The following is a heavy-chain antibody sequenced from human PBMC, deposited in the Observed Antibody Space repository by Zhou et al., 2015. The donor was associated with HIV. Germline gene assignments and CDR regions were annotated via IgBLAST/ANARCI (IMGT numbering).Heavy chain of an antibody. CDR2: IIPIFGTA. D-gene: IGHD6-19*01. CDR3: AREGGIAVAGTVVAVDAFDI. V-gene: IGHV1-69*01. CDR1: GGTFSSYA. J-gene: IGHJ3*02. Sequence: QVQLVQSGAEVKKPGSSVKVSCKASGGTFSSYAISWVRQAPGQGLEWMGGIIPIFGTANYAQKFQGRVTITADESTSTAYMELSSLRSEDTAVYYCAREGGIAVAGTVVAVDAFDIWGQGTMVTVSS.